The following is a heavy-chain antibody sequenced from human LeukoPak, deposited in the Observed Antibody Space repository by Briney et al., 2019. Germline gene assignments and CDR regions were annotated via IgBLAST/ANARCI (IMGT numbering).Heavy chain of an antibody. J-gene: IGHJ4*02. CDR1: GYTFTGYY. V-gene: IGHV1-2*04. Sequence: ASVKVSCKASGYTFTGYYMHWVRQAPGQGLEWMGWINPNSGGTNYARKFQGWVTMTRDTSISTAYMELSRLRSDDTAVYYCARDRAPSIAAAGGIDYWGQGTLVTVSS. CDR2: INPNSGGT. CDR3: ARDRAPSIAAAGGIDY. D-gene: IGHD6-13*01.